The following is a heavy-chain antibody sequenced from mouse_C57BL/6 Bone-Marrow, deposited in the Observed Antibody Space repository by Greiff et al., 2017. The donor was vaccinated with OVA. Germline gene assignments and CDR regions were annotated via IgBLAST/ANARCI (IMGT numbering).Heavy chain of an antibody. CDR2: IDPEDGDT. D-gene: IGHD2-3*01. J-gene: IGHJ4*01. Sequence: EVKLMESGAELVRPGASVKLSCTASGFNIKDYYMHWVKQRPEQGLEWIGRIDPEDGDTEYAPKFQGKATMTADTSSNTAYLQLSSLTSEDSAVYYCAREDGYHPFYAMDYWGQGTSVTVSS. CDR1: GFNIKDYY. V-gene: IGHV14-1*01. CDR3: AREDGYHPFYAMDY.